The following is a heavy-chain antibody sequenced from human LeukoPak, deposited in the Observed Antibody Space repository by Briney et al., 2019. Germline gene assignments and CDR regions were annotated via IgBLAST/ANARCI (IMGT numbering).Heavy chain of an antibody. CDR3: ARKTDSGGQGDY. J-gene: IGHJ4*02. CDR1: GFTVSSNY. Sequence: GGSLRLSCAASGFTVSSNYMSWVRQAPGKGLEWVSVIYSGGSTYYADSVKGRFTISRDNSKNTLYLQMNRLRAEDTAVYYCARKTDSGGQGDYWGPGTLVTVSS. D-gene: IGHD3-22*01. V-gene: IGHV3-66*01. CDR2: IYSGGST.